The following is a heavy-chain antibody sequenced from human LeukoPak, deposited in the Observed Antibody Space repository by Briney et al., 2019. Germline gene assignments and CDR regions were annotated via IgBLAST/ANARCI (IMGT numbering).Heavy chain of an antibody. CDR1: GYSFTSYW. V-gene: IGHV5-51*01. CDR3: ASSLEGPNYYYYMDV. Sequence: GESLKISCKGSGYSFTSYWIGWVRQMPGKGLEWMGIIYPGDSDTRYSPSFQGQVTISADKSISTAYLQWSSLKASDTAMYYCASSLEGPNYYYYMDVWGKGTTVTVSS. CDR2: IYPGDSDT. J-gene: IGHJ6*03.